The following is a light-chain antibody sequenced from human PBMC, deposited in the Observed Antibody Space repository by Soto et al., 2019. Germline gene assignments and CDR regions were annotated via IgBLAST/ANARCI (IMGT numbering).Light chain of an antibody. Sequence: EIVLTQSPGTLSLSPGERATLSCRASQSVSNNYLAWYQQKPGQAPRLLIYGASSRATGIPDRFSGSGSGTDFTLTVISLEPEDFAVYYCQQRSNWITFGQGTRLRL. CDR1: QSVSNNY. V-gene: IGKV3D-20*02. CDR2: GAS. CDR3: QQRSNWIT. J-gene: IGKJ5*01.